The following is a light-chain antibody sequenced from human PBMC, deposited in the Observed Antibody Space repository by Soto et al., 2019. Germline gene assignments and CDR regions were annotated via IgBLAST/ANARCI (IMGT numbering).Light chain of an antibody. V-gene: IGKV3-20*01. CDR3: QQYGGSLLT. CDR2: GAS. CDR1: QSISSGY. J-gene: IGKJ4*01. Sequence: EIVLTQSPGTLSLSPGERATVSCRASQSISSGYLAWYQQKPGQAPRLLIYGASSRATGIPDRFSGSGSGTDFTLTISRLEPEDFAIYYCQQYGGSLLTFGGGTKVEIK.